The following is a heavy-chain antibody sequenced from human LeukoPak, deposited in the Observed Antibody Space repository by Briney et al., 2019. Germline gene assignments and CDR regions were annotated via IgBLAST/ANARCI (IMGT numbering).Heavy chain of an antibody. CDR2: MSVSSGLI. CDR3: AKREKIVVVPAADFDP. D-gene: IGHD2-2*01. Sequence: PGGSLRLSCAASGFTFSFYSMNWVRQAPGKGLEWVSSMSVSSGLIYYADSVKGRFTVSRDNAKNSLYLQMNSLRAEDTAVYYCAKREKIVVVPAADFDPWGQGTLVTVSS. CDR1: GFTFSFYS. J-gene: IGHJ5*02. V-gene: IGHV3-21*01.